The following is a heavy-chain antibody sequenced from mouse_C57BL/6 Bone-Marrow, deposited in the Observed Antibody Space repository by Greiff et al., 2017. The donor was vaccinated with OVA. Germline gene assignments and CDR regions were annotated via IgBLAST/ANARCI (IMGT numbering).Heavy chain of an antibody. CDR2: IYPRSGNT. D-gene: IGHD2-3*01. Sequence: QVQLQQSGAELARPGASVKLSCKASGYTFTSYGISWVKQRTGQGLEWIGEIYPRSGNTYYNEKFKGKATLTADKSSSTAYMELRSLTSEDSAVYFCARVGYDGYYFDYWGQGTTLTVSS. CDR3: ARVGYDGYYFDY. V-gene: IGHV1-81*01. CDR1: GYTFTSYG. J-gene: IGHJ2*01.